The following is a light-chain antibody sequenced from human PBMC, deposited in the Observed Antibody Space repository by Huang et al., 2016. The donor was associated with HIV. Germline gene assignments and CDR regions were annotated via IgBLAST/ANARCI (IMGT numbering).Light chain of an antibody. Sequence: IVMTQSPATLSVSPGERVTLPCRANRSVSTNLAWYQQRHGQAPRLPIYGSSIRAPGIPARFSGSGSGTDFSLTISSLQSEDFALYYCHQYNNWLLSFGGGTRVDI. J-gene: IGKJ4*01. CDR3: HQYNNWLLS. CDR1: RSVSTN. V-gene: IGKV3-15*01. CDR2: GSS.